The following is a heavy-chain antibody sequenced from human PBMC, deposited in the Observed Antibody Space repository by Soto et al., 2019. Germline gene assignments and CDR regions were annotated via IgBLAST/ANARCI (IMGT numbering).Heavy chain of an antibody. CDR1: GACISSSIYY. V-gene: IGHV4-39*01. J-gene: IGHJ5*02. Sequence: XASLSRTCSVRGACISSSIYYWGGIRQPPGKGLEGIGSIYYSGSTYYNPSLKSRVTISVDTSKNQFSLKLGSVTAADTAVYYCARTVSPNWFDPWGQGTLVTVSS. CDR2: IYYSGST. D-gene: IGHD4-17*01. CDR3: ARTVSPNWFDP.